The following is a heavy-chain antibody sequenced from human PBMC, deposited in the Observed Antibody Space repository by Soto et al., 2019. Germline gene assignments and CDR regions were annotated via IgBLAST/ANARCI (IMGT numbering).Heavy chain of an antibody. Sequence: PSETLSLTCTVSGGSVSSNSHYWSWVRQPPGQGLEWIAYISFSGTTDYNPSLKSGDTIAVDTSKNQFSLKLNSVTAADTAVYYCAGDLGGYCGTDCYPLDVWG. V-gene: IGHV4-61*01. CDR1: GGSVSSNSHY. J-gene: IGHJ6*02. CDR3: AGDLGGYCGTDCYPLDV. D-gene: IGHD2-21*02. CDR2: ISFSGTT.